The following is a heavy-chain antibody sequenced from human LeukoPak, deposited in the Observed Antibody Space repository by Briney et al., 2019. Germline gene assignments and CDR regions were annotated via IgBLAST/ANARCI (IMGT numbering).Heavy chain of an antibody. D-gene: IGHD2-2*01. Sequence: GGSLRLSCAASGFTFSSYAMSWVRQAPGKGLEWVSAISGSGGSTYYADSVKGRFTISRDNSKNTLYLQMNSLRAEDTAVYYCAKSPVVVPAATHFAYWGQGPLVTVSS. CDR3: AKSPVVVPAATHFAY. CDR1: GFTFSSYA. V-gene: IGHV3-23*01. CDR2: ISGSGGST. J-gene: IGHJ4*02.